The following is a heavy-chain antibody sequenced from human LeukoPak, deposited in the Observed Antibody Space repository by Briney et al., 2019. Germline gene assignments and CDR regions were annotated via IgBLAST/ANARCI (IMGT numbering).Heavy chain of an antibody. CDR3: ARDPGVAAAKDAFDI. J-gene: IGHJ3*02. Sequence: SETLSLTCTVSGGSISSYYWSWIRQPPGKGLEWIGYIYYSGSTNYNPSLKSRVTISVDTSKNQFSLKLSSVTAADTAVYYCARDPGVAAAKDAFDIWGQGTMVTVSS. D-gene: IGHD6-13*01. V-gene: IGHV4-59*12. CDR1: GGSISSYY. CDR2: IYYSGST.